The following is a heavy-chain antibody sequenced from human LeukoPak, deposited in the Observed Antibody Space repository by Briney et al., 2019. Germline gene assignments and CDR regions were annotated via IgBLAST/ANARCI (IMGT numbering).Heavy chain of an antibody. J-gene: IGHJ6*02. CDR3: ARGTPGYYYGMDV. Sequence: PSETLSLTCAVYGGSFSGYYWSWLRQPPGKGLEWIGEINHSGSTNYNPSLKGRVTISVDTSKKQFSLKVSSVTAADTAVYYGARGTPGYYYGMDVGGQGTTVTVSS. CDR1: GGSFSGYY. V-gene: IGHV4-34*01. CDR2: INHSGST.